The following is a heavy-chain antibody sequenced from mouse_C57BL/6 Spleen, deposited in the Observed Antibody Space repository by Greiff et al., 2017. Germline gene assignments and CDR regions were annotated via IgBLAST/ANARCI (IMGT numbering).Heavy chain of an antibody. CDR3: AWRLDAMDY. CDR2: INPSSGYT. CDR1: GYTFTSYW. D-gene: IGHD4-1*01. V-gene: IGHV1-7*01. Sequence: VQLQQPGAELAKPGASVKLSCKASGYTFTSYWMHWVKQRPGQGLEWIGYINPSSGYTKYNQKFKDKATLTVDKSSSTAYMQLSSLIYEDAAVYYYAWRLDAMDYWGQGTTVTVSS. J-gene: IGHJ4*01.